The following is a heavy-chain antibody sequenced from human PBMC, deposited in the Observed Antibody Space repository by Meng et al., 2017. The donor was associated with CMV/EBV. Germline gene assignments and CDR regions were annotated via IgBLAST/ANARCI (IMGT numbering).Heavy chain of an antibody. J-gene: IGHJ4*02. V-gene: IGHV4-34*01. D-gene: IGHD3-22*01. CDR1: GGAFSGYY. CDR3: ARVWDSGWDY. Sequence: LRHWGPGLLPPSGPLSLTCAVSGGAFSGYYLSWIRQPPGKGLEWIGEINHSGSTNYNPSLKSRVTISVDTSKNQFSLKLSSVTAADTAVYYCARVWDSGWDYWGQGTLVTVSS. CDR2: INHSGST.